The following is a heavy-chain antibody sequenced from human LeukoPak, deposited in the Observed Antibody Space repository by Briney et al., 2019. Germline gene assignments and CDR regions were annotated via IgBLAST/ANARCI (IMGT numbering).Heavy chain of an antibody. CDR3: ARDPYYYDSSDTGMDV. D-gene: IGHD3-22*01. J-gene: IGHJ6*02. V-gene: IGHV3-30*07. CDR2: ISSGGTYE. CDR1: GFTFSNYA. Sequence: GGSLRLSCAASGFTFSNYAMHWVRQAPGKGLEWVSLISSGGTYEYYADSVKGRFTISRDNAKNSLYLQMNSLRAEDTAVYYCARDPYYYDSSDTGMDVWGQGTTVTVSS.